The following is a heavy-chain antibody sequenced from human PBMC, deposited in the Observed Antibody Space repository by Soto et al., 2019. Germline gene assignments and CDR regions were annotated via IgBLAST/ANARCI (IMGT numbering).Heavy chain of an antibody. J-gene: IGHJ6*04. CDR1: GYTFTSYG. CDR2: ISAYNGNT. CDR3: ARDHFLDV. V-gene: IGHV1-18*01. Sequence: ASVKVSCKASGYTFTSYGISWVRQAPGQGLEWMGWISAYNGNTNYAQKLQGRVTMTTDTSKNQFSLKLSSVTAADTAVYYCARDHFLDVWGKGTTVTVSS.